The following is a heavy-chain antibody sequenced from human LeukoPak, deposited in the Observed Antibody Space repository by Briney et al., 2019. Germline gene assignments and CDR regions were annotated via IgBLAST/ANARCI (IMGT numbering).Heavy chain of an antibody. Sequence: GASVKVSCKASGGTFSSYAISWVRQAPGQGLEWMGGIIPIFGTANYAQKFQGRVTITADESTGTAYMELSSLRSEDTAVYYCARDAYYGSGSYHASKGFDYWGQGTLVTVSS. CDR1: GGTFSSYA. V-gene: IGHV1-69*01. CDR3: ARDAYYGSGSYHASKGFDY. J-gene: IGHJ4*02. D-gene: IGHD3-10*01. CDR2: IIPIFGTA.